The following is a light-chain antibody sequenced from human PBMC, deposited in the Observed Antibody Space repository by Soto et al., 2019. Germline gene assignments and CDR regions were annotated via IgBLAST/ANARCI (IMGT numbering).Light chain of an antibody. V-gene: IGLV2-8*01. CDR1: SSDVGAYDY. CDR2: EVN. Sequence: QSVLTQPSSASGSPGQSVTISCTGTSSDVGAYDYVSWYQRHPGKAPKLILYEVNKRPSGIPDRFSGSKSGNTASLTVSGLQAEDEADYFCGSYADRKTFLFGGGTQLTVL. J-gene: IGLJ2*01. CDR3: GSYADRKTFL.